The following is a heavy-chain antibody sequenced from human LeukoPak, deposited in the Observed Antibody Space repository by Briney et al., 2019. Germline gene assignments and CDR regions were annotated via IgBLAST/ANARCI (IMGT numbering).Heavy chain of an antibody. D-gene: IGHD3-3*01. CDR2: ISGSGGST. Sequence: GGSLRLSCAASGFTFSSYAMSWVRQAPGKGLEWVSAISGSGGSTYYADSVKGRFTISRDNSKNTLYLQMNSLRAEDTAVYYCAKVVRLRITIFGAVNPFDYWGQGTLVTVSS. CDR1: GFTFSSYA. J-gene: IGHJ4*02. V-gene: IGHV3-23*01. CDR3: AKVVRLRITIFGAVNPFDY.